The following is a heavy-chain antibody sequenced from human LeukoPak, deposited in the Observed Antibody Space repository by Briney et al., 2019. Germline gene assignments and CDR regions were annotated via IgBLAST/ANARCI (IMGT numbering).Heavy chain of an antibody. CDR3: ARDPTGGSSGYYVDY. J-gene: IGHJ4*02. CDR1: GFSFNTYS. Sequence: GGSLRLSCAASGFSFNTYSMNWVRQAPGRGLEWISYITSGSITIYYADSVKGRFTISRDNAKNSLYLQMNSLRADDTAVYYCARDPTGGSSGYYVDYWGQGTLVTVSS. CDR2: ITSGSITI. D-gene: IGHD3-22*01. V-gene: IGHV3-48*04.